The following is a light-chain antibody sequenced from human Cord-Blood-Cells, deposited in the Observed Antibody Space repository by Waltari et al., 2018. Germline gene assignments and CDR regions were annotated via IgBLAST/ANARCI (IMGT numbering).Light chain of an antibody. V-gene: IGLV3-1*01. CDR1: KLGDKY. Sequence: SYELTQPPSVSVSPGQTASITCSGDKLGDKYACWYQQKPGQSPVLVIYQDSKRPSGIPVRFSGSNSGNTATRTIGGTQAMDEADYYCQAWDSSTVVFGGGTKLTVL. J-gene: IGLJ2*01. CDR3: QAWDSSTVV. CDR2: QDS.